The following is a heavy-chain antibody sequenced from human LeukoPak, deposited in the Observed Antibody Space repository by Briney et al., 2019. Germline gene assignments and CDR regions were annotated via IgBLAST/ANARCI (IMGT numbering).Heavy chain of an antibody. J-gene: IGHJ5*02. CDR1: GFTFSDYY. CDR3: ARSVTEYSYGYGYNWFDP. Sequence: GGSLRLSCAASGFTFSDYYMSWIRQAPGKGLGWVSYISSSGSTIYYADSVKGRFTISRDNAKNSLYLQMNSLRAEDTAVYYCARSVTEYSYGYGYNWFDPWGQGTLVTVSS. D-gene: IGHD5-18*01. CDR2: ISSSGSTI. V-gene: IGHV3-11*04.